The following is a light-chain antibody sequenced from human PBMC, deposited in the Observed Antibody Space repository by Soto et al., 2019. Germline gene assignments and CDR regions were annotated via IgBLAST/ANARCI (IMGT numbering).Light chain of an antibody. CDR2: DAS. J-gene: IGKJ1*01. CDR1: QSVNYY. CDR3: QQYNNWHSWT. Sequence: EIVLTQSPATLSLSPGERATLSCRASQSVNYYLAWYQQKPGLAPRLLIYDASSRATGIPDRFSGSGSGTEFTLTISSLQSEDFAVYYCQQYNNWHSWTFGQGTKVDIK. V-gene: IGKV3D-15*01.